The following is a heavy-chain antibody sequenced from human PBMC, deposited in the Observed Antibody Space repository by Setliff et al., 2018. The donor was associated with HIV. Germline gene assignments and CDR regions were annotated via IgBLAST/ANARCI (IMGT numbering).Heavy chain of an antibody. Sequence: PGGSLRLSCAASGFTFSDYYMSWIRQAPGKGLEWVAVISYDGSNKYYADSVKGRFTISRDNSKNTLYLQMNSLRAEDTAVYYCTTSGHGSGIYSYFDLWGRGTLVTVSS. J-gene: IGHJ2*01. CDR2: ISYDGSNK. D-gene: IGHD3-10*01. CDR3: TTSGHGSGIYSYFDL. V-gene: IGHV3-30*03. CDR1: GFTFSDYY.